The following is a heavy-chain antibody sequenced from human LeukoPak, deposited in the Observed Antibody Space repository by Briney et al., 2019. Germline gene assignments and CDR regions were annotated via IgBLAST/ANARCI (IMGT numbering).Heavy chain of an antibody. V-gene: IGHV3-48*03. CDR1: GFTFSSYE. Sequence: GGSLRLSCAASGFTFSSYEMNWVRQAPGKGLEWVSYIGSSGTTIYYTDSVKGRFTISRDNAKNSLYLQMTSLRAEDTAVYYCARAGKDSGWLFDLWGRGTLVTVSS. D-gene: IGHD3-10*01. J-gene: IGHJ2*01. CDR3: ARAGKDSGWLFDL. CDR2: IGSSGTTI.